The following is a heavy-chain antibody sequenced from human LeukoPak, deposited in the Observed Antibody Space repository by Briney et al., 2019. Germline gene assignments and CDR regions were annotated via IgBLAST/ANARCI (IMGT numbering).Heavy chain of an antibody. D-gene: IGHD5-24*01. CDR3: ARATITTYYFDY. CDR1: GGSISSSSYY. CDR2: IYYSGST. V-gene: IGHV4-39*01. J-gene: IGHJ4*02. Sequence: PSETLSLTCTVSGGSISSSSYYWGWIRQPPGKGLEWIGSIYYSGSTYYNPSLKSRATISVDTSKNQFSLKLSSVTAADTAVYYCARATITTYYFDYWGQGTLVTVSS.